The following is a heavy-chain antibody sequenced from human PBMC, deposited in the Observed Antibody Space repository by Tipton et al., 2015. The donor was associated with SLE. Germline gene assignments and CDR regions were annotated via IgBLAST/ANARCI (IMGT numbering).Heavy chain of an antibody. V-gene: IGHV3-23*03. D-gene: IGHD4-17*01. CDR3: ASPRGDYGDHGMDV. Sequence: SLRLSCAASGFTFSNYAMNWVRQAPGKGLEWVSLIYTDGNTYYGDSVKGRFTISRDNSKNALYLQLNTLRPEDTAVYYCASPRGDYGDHGMDVWGQGTTVSVSS. CDR1: GFTFSNYA. CDR2: IYTDGNT. J-gene: IGHJ6*02.